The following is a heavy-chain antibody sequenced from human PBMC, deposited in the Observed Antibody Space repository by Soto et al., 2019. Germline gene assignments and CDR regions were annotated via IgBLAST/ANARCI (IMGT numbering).Heavy chain of an antibody. CDR1: GFTFSIHE. Sequence: LRLSCAASGFTFSIHEMNWVRQAPGKGLEWVSYISSIGVATYYADSVKGRFTISRDSAKNSLYLQMNSLRAEDTAVYYCAREGRVGGIDYWGQGTPVTVSS. J-gene: IGHJ4*02. CDR3: AREGRVGGIDY. D-gene: IGHD6-19*01. CDR2: ISSIGVAT. V-gene: IGHV3-48*03.